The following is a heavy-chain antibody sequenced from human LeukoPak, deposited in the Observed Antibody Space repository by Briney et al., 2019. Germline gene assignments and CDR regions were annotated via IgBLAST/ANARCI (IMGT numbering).Heavy chain of an antibody. V-gene: IGHV3-23*01. Sequence: PGGSLRLSCAASGFTFSSYAMSWVRQAPGKGLEWVSAISGSGGSTYYADSVKGRFTISRDNSKNTLYLQMNSLRAEDTAVYYCAKADGSGGYLDAPHFDYWGQGTLVTVSS. CDR2: ISGSGGST. CDR1: GFTFSSYA. CDR3: AKADGSGGYLDAPHFDY. J-gene: IGHJ4*02. D-gene: IGHD3-10*01.